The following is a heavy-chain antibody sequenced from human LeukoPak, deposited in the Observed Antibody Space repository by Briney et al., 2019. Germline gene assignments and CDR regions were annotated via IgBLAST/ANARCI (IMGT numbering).Heavy chain of an antibody. J-gene: IGHJ3*02. CDR2: IYYSGST. V-gene: IGHV4-59*01. CDR3: ARDMVRGVIGAFDI. Sequence: SETLSLTCTVSGGSISSYHWSWIRQPPGKGLEWIGYIYYSGSTNYNPSLKSRVTISVDTSKNQFSLKLSSVTAADTAVYSCARDMVRGVIGAFDIWGQGTMVTVSS. D-gene: IGHD3-10*01. CDR1: GGSISSYH.